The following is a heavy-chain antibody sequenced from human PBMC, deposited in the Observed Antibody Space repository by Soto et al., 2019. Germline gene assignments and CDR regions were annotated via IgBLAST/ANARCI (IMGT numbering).Heavy chain of an antibody. CDR1: GGSITSDYSC. CDR2: IFDSGTT. V-gene: IGHV4-30-4*02. CDR3: ARDLDPLRYGMDV. D-gene: IGHD3-9*01. J-gene: IGHJ6*02. Sequence: SETLSLTCTVSGGSITSDYSCWSWIRQPPGEGLEWIGHIFDSGTTYTNPSLKSQVAISVDTSKNQFSLTLSSVTAADTAVYYCARDLDPLRYGMDVWGQGTTVTVSS.